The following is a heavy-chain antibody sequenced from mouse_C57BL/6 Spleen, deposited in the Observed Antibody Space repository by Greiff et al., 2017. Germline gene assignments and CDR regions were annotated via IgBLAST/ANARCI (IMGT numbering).Heavy chain of an antibody. V-gene: IGHV14-4*01. Sequence: EVKLVESGAELVRPGASVKLSCTASGFNIKDDYMHWVKQRPEQGLEWIGWIDPENGDTEYASKFQGKATITADTSSNTAYLQLSSLTSEDTAVYYCTTEGSSGYAMDYWGQGTSVTVSS. J-gene: IGHJ4*01. CDR1: GFNIKDDY. CDR2: IDPENGDT. CDR3: TTEGSSGYAMDY. D-gene: IGHD3-2*02.